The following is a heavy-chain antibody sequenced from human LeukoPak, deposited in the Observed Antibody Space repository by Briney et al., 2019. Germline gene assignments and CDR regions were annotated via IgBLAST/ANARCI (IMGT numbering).Heavy chain of an antibody. CDR1: GFTFSSYT. CDR3: ARQFYYDSIGSQYYFDY. V-gene: IGHV3-21*01. CDR2: ISSSSNYI. Sequence: GRSLRLSCAASGFTFSSYTIHWVRQAPGKGLEWVSSISSSSNYIYYADSVNGRFTISRDNAKNSLYLQMNSLRAEDTAVYYCARQFYYDSIGSQYYFDYWGQGTLVTVSS. J-gene: IGHJ4*02. D-gene: IGHD3-22*01.